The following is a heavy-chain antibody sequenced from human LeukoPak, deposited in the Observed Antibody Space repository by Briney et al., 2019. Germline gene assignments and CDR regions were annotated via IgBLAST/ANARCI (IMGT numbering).Heavy chain of an antibody. D-gene: IGHD6-6*01. CDR2: TNPNSGGT. CDR3: ARSIKSIAAPYYYYMDV. Sequence: ASVKVSCKASGYTFTGYYMHWVRQAPGQGLEGMGWTNPNSGGTNYAQKFQGRVTMTRDTSISTAYMELSRLRSDDTAVYYCARSIKSIAAPYYYYMDVWGKGTTVTVSS. V-gene: IGHV1-2*02. CDR1: GYTFTGYY. J-gene: IGHJ6*03.